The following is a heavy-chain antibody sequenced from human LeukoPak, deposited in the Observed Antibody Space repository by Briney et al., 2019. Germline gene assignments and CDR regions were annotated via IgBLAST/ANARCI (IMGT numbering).Heavy chain of an antibody. CDR1: GYTFTGYY. CDR2: INPNSGGT. J-gene: IGHJ4*02. CDR3: AVTTVVTPLFDY. D-gene: IGHD4-23*01. V-gene: IGHV1-2*02. Sequence: ASVKVSCKASGYTFTGYYMHWERQAPGQGLEWMGWINPNSGGTNYAQKFQGRVTMTRDTSISTAYMELSRLRSDDTAVYYCAVTTVVTPLFDYWGQGTLVTVSS.